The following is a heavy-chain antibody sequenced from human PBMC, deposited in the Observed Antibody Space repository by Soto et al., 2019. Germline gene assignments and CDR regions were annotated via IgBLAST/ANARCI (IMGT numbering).Heavy chain of an antibody. CDR3: ARDLRWFGELLPNYFDY. J-gene: IGHJ4*02. CDR1: GGSISSGGYY. CDR2: IYYSGST. D-gene: IGHD3-10*01. V-gene: IGHV4-31*03. Sequence: SETLSLTCTVSGGSISSGGYYWSWIRQHPGKGLEWIGYIYYSGSTYYNPSLKSRVTISVDTSKNQFSLKLSSVTAADTAVYYCARDLRWFGELLPNYFDYWGQGTLVTVSS.